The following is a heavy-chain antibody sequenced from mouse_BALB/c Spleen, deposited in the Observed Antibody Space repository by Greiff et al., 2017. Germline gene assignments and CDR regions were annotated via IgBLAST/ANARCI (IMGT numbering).Heavy chain of an antibody. V-gene: IGHV2-9*02. CDR1: GFSLTSYG. J-gene: IGHJ4*01. CDR3: ARDRAMDY. CDR2: IWAGGST. Sequence: VQGVESGPGLVAPSQSLSITCTVSGFSLTSYGVHWVRQPPGKGLEWLGVIWAGGSTNYNSALMSRLSISKDNSKSQVFLKMNSLQTDDTAMYYCARDRAMDYWGQGTSVTGSS.